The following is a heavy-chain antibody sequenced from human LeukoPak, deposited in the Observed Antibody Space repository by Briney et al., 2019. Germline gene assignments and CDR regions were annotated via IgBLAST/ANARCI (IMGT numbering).Heavy chain of an antibody. J-gene: IGHJ6*03. CDR1: GYTLTGYY. V-gene: IGHV1-2*02. Sequence: ASVKVSCKASGYTLTGYYMQRVRQAPGQGLEWMEWINPNSGGTNYAQKLQGRVTMTRDTSISTAYMELSRLRSDDTAVYYCARDLTQLLWFGDYYYYYYMDVWGKGTTVTISS. CDR2: INPNSGGT. CDR3: ARDLTQLLWFGDYYYYYYMDV. D-gene: IGHD3-10*01.